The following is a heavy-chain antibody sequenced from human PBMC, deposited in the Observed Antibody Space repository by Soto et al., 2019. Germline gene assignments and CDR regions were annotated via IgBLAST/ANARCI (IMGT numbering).Heavy chain of an antibody. CDR3: ARNCGWFGELLHDPYFFY. V-gene: IGHV1-18*04. Sequence: QVQLVQSGAEVKKPGASVKVSCKASGYTFTSYGISWVRQAPGQGLEWMGWISDYNGNTNYAQKLQGRVTMTTDTSTSTAYMELRILRSDDTAVYYCARNCGWFGELLHDPYFFYWVQRTLVTVSS. CDR1: GYTFTSYG. CDR2: ISDYNGNT. J-gene: IGHJ4*02. D-gene: IGHD3-10*01.